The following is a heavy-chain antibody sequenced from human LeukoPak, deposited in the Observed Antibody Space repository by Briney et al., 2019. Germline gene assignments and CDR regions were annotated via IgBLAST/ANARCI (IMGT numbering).Heavy chain of an antibody. CDR1: GGTFSSYA. CDR2: IIPILGIA. Sequence: GASVKVSCKASGGTFSSYAISWVRQAPGQGLEWMGRIIPILGIANYAQKFQGRVTITADKSTSTAYMELSSLRSEDTAVYYCAGRYSSGWYVFDYWGQGTLVTVSS. V-gene: IGHV1-69*04. J-gene: IGHJ4*02. CDR3: AGRYSSGWYVFDY. D-gene: IGHD6-19*01.